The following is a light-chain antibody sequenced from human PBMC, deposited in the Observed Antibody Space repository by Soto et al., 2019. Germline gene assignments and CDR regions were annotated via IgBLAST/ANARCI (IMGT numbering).Light chain of an antibody. Sequence: EIVLTQSPGTLSLSPGERATLSCRASQSVSSNYLAWYQQQPGQAPKLLIYGASSRATGIPDRFSGSGSGTDFILTISRLEPEDFAMYYCQQSGKSFPLTFGGGTKLES. V-gene: IGKV3-20*01. J-gene: IGKJ4*01. CDR1: QSVSSNY. CDR3: QQSGKSFPLT. CDR2: GAS.